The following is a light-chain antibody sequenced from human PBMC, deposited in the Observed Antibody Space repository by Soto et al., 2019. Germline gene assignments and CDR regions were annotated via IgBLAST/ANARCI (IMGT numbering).Light chain of an antibody. Sequence: QSVLTQPHSVSGAPGQRVTISCTGRSSNIGAGYDVHWYQQLPGTAPKLLIYGNSNRPSGVPDRFSGSQSGTSASLAITGLQAEDEADYYCQSYDSSLSGWVFGGGTKLTV. CDR1: SSNIGAGYD. J-gene: IGLJ3*02. CDR2: GNS. CDR3: QSYDSSLSGWV. V-gene: IGLV1-40*01.